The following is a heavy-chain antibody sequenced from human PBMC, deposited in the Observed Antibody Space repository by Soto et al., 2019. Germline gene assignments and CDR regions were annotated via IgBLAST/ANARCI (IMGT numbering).Heavy chain of an antibody. CDR2: ISYDGSNK. CDR1: GFTFSSYG. CDR3: AKDEFDAMIVVVTAFDS. Sequence: GGSLRLSCAASGFTFSSYGMHWVRQAPGKGLEWVAVISYDGSNKYYADSVKGRFTISRDNSKNTLYLQMNSLRAEDTAVYYCAKDEFDAMIVVVTAFDSWGQGTLVTVSS. V-gene: IGHV3-30*18. J-gene: IGHJ4*02. D-gene: IGHD3-22*01.